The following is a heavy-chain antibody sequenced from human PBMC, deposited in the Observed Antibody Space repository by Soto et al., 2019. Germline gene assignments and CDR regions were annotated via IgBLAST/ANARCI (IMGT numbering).Heavy chain of an antibody. CDR2: ISASGGDT. Sequence: EVQLLESGGGLVQPGGSLRLSCTASGFTFSTYVMTWVRQAPGKGLEWVSAISASGGDTYYADSVQGRVTISRDNSKNTLYLEMNSLRVEDTAIYYCAKGGWLDDYGAKGTLFTVSA. D-gene: IGHD6-19*01. CDR1: GFTFSTYV. CDR3: AKGGWLDDY. V-gene: IGHV3-23*01. J-gene: IGHJ4*02.